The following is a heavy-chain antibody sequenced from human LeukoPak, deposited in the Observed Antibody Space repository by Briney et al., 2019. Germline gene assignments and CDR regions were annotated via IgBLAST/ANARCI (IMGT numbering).Heavy chain of an antibody. CDR2: ISYDGSNK. Sequence: PGGSLRLSCAASGCTFSSYAMHWVRQAPGKGLEWVAVISYDGSNKYYADSVKGRFTISRDNSKNTLYLQMNSLRAEDTAVYYCARDLYGDLLDPWGQGTLVTVSS. CDR1: GCTFSSYA. CDR3: ARDLYGDLLDP. D-gene: IGHD4-17*01. J-gene: IGHJ5*02. V-gene: IGHV3-30-3*01.